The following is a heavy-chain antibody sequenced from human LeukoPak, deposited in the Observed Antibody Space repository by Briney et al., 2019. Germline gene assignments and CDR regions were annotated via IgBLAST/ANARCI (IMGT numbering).Heavy chain of an antibody. V-gene: IGHV4-59*01. J-gene: IGHJ4*02. CDR1: GGSISSYY. Sequence: SETLSLTCTVSGGSISSYYWSWIRQPPGKGLEWIGYIYYSGSTNYNPSLKSRVTISVDTSKNQFSLKLSSVTVADTAVYYCARKGGKIAAAGLFDYWGQGTLVTVSS. CDR3: ARKGGKIAAAGLFDY. CDR2: IYYSGST. D-gene: IGHD6-13*01.